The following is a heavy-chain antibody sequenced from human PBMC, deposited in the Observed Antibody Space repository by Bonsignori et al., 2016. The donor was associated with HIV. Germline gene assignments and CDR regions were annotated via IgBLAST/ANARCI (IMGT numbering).Heavy chain of an antibody. D-gene: IGHD4-23*01. V-gene: IGHV3-48*02. CDR2: ISSSSRTI. Sequence: WIRQPPGKGLEWVSYISSSSRTIFYADSVKGRFTVSRDNAKNSLYLQMSSLRDEDTAVYYCVRGLTTVIKGYFDYWGQGTLVTVSS. CDR3: VRGLTTVIKGYFDY. J-gene: IGHJ4*02.